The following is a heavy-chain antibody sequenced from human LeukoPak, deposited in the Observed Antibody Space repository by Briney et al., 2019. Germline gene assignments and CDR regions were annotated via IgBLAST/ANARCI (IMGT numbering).Heavy chain of an antibody. Sequence: SETLSLTCTVSGGSISSYYWSWIRQPPGKGLEWIGYIYPSVSTNYDPSLKSRVTISVDTSKNQFSLKLSSVTAADTAVYFCARHHWIQEPFRWFDPWGQGTLVTVSS. V-gene: IGHV4-4*09. D-gene: IGHD5-18*01. J-gene: IGHJ5*02. CDR1: GGSISSYY. CDR2: IYPSVST. CDR3: ARHHWIQEPFRWFDP.